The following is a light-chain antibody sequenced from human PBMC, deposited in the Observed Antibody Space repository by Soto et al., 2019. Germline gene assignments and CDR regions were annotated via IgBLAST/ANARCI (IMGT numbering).Light chain of an antibody. CDR2: GAF. Sequence: IVLTQSQGPLSLSPGARATLFCRATQNITNSQLAWYQQKPGQAPRLLIFGAFNRATGIPDRFSGSGSGTDFTLTITRLEPEDFAVYYCQQWASSPRTFGRGTTVEIK. V-gene: IGKV3-20*01. CDR3: QQWASSPRT. CDR1: QNITNSQ. J-gene: IGKJ1*01.